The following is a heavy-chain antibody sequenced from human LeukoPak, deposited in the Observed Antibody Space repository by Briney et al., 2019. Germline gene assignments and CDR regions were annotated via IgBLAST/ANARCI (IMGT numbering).Heavy chain of an antibody. D-gene: IGHD6-19*01. J-gene: IGHJ4*02. V-gene: IGHV4-34*01. CDR2: INHSGST. Sequence: SETLSLTCAVYGGSFSGYYWSWIRQPPGKGLEWIGEINHSGSTNYNPSLKSRVTISVDTSKNQFSLKLSSVTAADTAVYYCARDDSSGWYYFDYWGQGTLVTVSS. CDR1: GGSFSGYY. CDR3: ARDDSSGWYYFDY.